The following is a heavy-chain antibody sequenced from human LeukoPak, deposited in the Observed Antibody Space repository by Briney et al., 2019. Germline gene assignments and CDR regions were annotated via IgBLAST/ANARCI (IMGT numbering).Heavy chain of an antibody. V-gene: IGHV3-23*01. CDR1: GFTFSNYA. J-gene: IGHJ3*01. Sequence: QAGGSLRLSCAASGFTFSNYAMTWVRQAPGKGLEWVSSIGGSGSHTQYADSVRGRFTISRDNSGNTLYLTMNSLRGEDTAVYFCGRDPNGDYVGAFDFWGQGTMVTVSS. D-gene: IGHD4-17*01. CDR2: IGGSGSHT. CDR3: GRDPNGDYVGAFDF.